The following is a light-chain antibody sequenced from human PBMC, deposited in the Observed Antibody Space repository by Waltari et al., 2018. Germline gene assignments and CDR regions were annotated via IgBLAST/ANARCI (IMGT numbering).Light chain of an antibody. CDR3: QQDDDLPVT. V-gene: IGKV1-33*01. J-gene: IGKJ4*01. Sequence: DIQMTQSPSSLSASVGDRVTITCQASQDIADYLNWYQQKPRKAPKLLIYDASHLETGVPSRFSGSGSGTKFTFTISSLQPEDIATYYCQQDDDLPVTFGGGTKVEIK. CDR1: QDIADY. CDR2: DAS.